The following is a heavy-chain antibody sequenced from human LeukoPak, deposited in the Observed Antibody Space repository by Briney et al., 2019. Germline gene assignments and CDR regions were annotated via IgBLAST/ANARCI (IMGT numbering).Heavy chain of an antibody. D-gene: IGHD6-6*01. CDR2: ISGSGGST. CDR1: GFTFSSYG. J-gene: IGHJ3*02. CDR3: VKPRGSSSRAFDI. V-gene: IGHV3-23*01. Sequence: GGSLRLSCAASGFTFSSYGMHWVRQAPGKGLEWVSAISGSGGSTYYADSVKGRFTISRDNSKNTLYLQMNSLRAEDTAVYYCVKPRGSSSRAFDIWGQGTMVTVSS.